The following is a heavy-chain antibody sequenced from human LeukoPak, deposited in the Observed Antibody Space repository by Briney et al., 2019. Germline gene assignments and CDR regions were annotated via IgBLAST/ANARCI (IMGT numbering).Heavy chain of an antibody. D-gene: IGHD3-3*01. CDR2: ISGSGGST. Sequence: GGSLRLSCAASGFTFSSYAMSWVRQAPGKGLEWVSAISGSGGSTYYADSVKGRFTISRDNPKNTLYLQMNSLRAEDTAVYYCAKTPLYYDFWSGYYKRDYWGQGTLVTVSS. CDR1: GFTFSSYA. J-gene: IGHJ4*02. V-gene: IGHV3-23*01. CDR3: AKTPLYYDFWSGYYKRDY.